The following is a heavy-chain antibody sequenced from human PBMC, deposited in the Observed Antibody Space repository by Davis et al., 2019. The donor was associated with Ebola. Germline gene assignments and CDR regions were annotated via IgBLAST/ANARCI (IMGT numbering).Heavy chain of an antibody. CDR1: GGSISSSNW. V-gene: IGHV4-4*02. D-gene: IGHD3-3*01. Sequence: PSETLSLTCAVSGGSISSSNWWSWVRQPPGKGLEWIGEIYHSGSTNYNPSLKSRVTISVDKSKNQFSLKLSSVTAADTAVYYCASLVSRSITIFGVPPGIYWGQGTLVTVSS. J-gene: IGHJ4*02. CDR3: ASLVSRSITIFGVPPGIY. CDR2: IYHSGST.